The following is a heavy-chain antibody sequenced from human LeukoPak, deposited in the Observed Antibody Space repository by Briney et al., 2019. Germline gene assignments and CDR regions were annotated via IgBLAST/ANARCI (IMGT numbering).Heavy chain of an antibody. Sequence: ASVKVSCKASGYTFTGYYMHWVRQAPGQGLEWMGWINPNSGGTNYAQKFQGWVTMTRDTSISTAYMELSRLRSDDTAVYYCALNYYDSSGYYSLGYWGQGTLVTVSS. V-gene: IGHV1-2*04. J-gene: IGHJ4*02. CDR1: GYTFTGYY. CDR2: INPNSGGT. D-gene: IGHD3-22*01. CDR3: ALNYYDSSGYYSLGY.